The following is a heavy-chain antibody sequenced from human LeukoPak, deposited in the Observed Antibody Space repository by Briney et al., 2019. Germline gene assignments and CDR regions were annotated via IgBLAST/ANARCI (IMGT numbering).Heavy chain of an antibody. CDR3: AHSLLKLNPFDY. V-gene: IGHV2-5*02. CDR1: GFSLSTSGVG. CDR2: IYWDDNK. D-gene: IGHD2-15*01. J-gene: IGHJ4*02. Sequence: SGPTLVKPTQTLTLTCTFSGFSLSTSGVGVGWVRQPPGKALEWLALIYWDDNKRYSPSLKSRLTITKDTSKNQVVLTMTNMDPVDTATYFCAHSLLKLNPFDYWGQGTLVTVSS.